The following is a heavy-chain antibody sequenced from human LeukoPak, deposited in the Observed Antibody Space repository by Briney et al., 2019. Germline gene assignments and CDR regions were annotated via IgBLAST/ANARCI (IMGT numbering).Heavy chain of an antibody. CDR3: ARVGMRRDAFDI. D-gene: IGHD3-10*01. CDR1: GGSFSGYY. CDR2: INHSGST. V-gene: IGHV4-34*01. J-gene: IGHJ3*02. Sequence: SETLSLTCAVYGGSFSGYYWSWIRQPPGKGLEWIGEINHSGSTNYNPSLKSRVTISVDTSKNQFSLKLSSVTAADTAVYHCARVGMRRDAFDIWGQGTMVTVSS.